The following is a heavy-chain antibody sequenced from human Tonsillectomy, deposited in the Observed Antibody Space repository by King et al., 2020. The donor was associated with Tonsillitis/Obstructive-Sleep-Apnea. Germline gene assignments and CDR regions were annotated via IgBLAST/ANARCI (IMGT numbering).Heavy chain of an antibody. J-gene: IGHJ4*02. CDR2: IYWDDDK. CDR3: AHSWDYGDSGNYYSDY. D-gene: IGHD4-17*01. V-gene: IGHV2-5*02. Sequence: TLQESGPTLVKPTQTLTLTCTFSGFSLSTSGVGVGWIRQPPGKALEWLALIYWDDDKRYSPSLKSRLTITKDTSKNQVVLTMTNMDPVDTATYYCAHSWDYGDSGNYYSDYWGQGTLVTVSS. CDR1: GFSLSTSGVG.